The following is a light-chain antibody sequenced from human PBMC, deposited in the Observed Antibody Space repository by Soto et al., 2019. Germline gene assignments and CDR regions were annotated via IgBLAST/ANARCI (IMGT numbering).Light chain of an antibody. Sequence: QSALTQPASVSGSPGQSITISCTGTSSDVGHYDYVSWYQQHPGKVPKLIISEVTTRPSGVSDRFSGSKSGNTASLTISRLQAEDEAHYYCSSYTTAYTQVFGRGTKLTVL. CDR2: EVT. V-gene: IGLV2-14*01. CDR3: SSYTTAYTQV. CDR1: SSDVGHYDY. J-gene: IGLJ3*02.